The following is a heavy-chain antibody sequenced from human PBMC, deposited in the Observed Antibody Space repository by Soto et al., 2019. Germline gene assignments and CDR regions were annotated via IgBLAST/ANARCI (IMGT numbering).Heavy chain of an antibody. CDR1: GVSISSGNFY. D-gene: IGHD2-2*01. CDR2: IHHSGSA. J-gene: IGHJ5*02. V-gene: IGHV4-30-4*08. CDR3: ARAPNCLSTTCGTNCSDT. Sequence: TLSLTCTVSGVSISSGNFYWSWIRQPPGKGLEWFGFIHHSGSAYYNPSLKCRVIMSGDTSKNQFCLNLTSVTAADTALYYCARAPNCLSTTCGTNCSDTWGQGTLVTVSS.